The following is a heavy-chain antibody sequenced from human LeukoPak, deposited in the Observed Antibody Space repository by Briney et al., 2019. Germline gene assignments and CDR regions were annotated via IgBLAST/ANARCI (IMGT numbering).Heavy chain of an antibody. J-gene: IGHJ4*02. CDR2: IYYTGST. CDR1: GGSMSTYY. CDR3: AGMRITTPTVRTLDY. Sequence: PSETLSLTCTVPGGSMSTYYWTWIRQPPGKGLEWIGFIYYTGSTNYNPSLKSRVTISVDTSKNQFSLKLSSVTAADTAVYYCAGMRITTPTVRTLDYWGQGTLVTVSS. D-gene: IGHD1-14*01. V-gene: IGHV4-59*01.